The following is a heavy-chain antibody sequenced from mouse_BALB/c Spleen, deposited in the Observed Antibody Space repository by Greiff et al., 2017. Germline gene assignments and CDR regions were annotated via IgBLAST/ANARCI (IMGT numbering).Heavy chain of an antibody. Sequence: EVKLQESGPGLVKPSQSLSLTCTVTGYSITSDYAWNWIRQFPGNKLEWMGYISYSGSTSYNPSLKSRISITRDTSKNQFFLQLNSVTTEDTATYYCARNYYRYDEGYYAMDYWGQGTSVTVSS. CDR1: GYSITSDYA. CDR3: ARNYYRYDEGYYAMDY. CDR2: ISYSGST. D-gene: IGHD2-14*01. J-gene: IGHJ4*01. V-gene: IGHV3-2*02.